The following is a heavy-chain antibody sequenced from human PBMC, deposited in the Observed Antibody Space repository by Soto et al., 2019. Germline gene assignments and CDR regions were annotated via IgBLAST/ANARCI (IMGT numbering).Heavy chain of an antibody. CDR1: GFNFIRKY. V-gene: IGHV3-53*01. J-gene: IGHJ4*02. CDR2: LYSGGTT. D-gene: IGHD3-10*01. CDR3: ASDLYDSGRFYFDF. Sequence: EVQLVESGGGLIQPGGSLRLSCAASGFNFIRKYMIWVRQSPGKGLDWFSILYSGGTTYYADSVKGRFTISRDTSENTRYIQIHSLRAEETAVYYCASDLYDSGRFYFDFWGQGTLVTVYS.